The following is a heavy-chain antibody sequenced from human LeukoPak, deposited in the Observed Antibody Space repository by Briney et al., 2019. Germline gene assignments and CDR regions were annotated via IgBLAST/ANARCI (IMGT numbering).Heavy chain of an antibody. CDR2: ISGSGGIT. V-gene: IGHV3-23*01. J-gene: IGHJ4*02. CDR1: GFTFSSYA. CDR3: AKDLEYYDSSGRALYYFDY. D-gene: IGHD3-22*01. Sequence: GGCLRLSCAASGFTFSSYAMRWVRQAPGKGVEWVSAISGSGGITYYADSVKGLFTISRDNSKNTLYLQMNSLRAEDTAVYYCAKDLEYYDSSGRALYYFDYWGQGTLVTVSS.